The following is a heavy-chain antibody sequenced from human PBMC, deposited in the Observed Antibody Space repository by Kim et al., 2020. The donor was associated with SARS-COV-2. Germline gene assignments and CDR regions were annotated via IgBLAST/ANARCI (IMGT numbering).Heavy chain of an antibody. CDR3: ARGRGGYSGYDYDGLFDY. J-gene: IGHJ4*02. Sequence: SVKVSCKASGGTFSSYAISWVRQAPGQGLEWMGGIIPIFGTANYAQKFQGRVTITADESTSTAYMELSSLRSEDTAVYYCARGRGGYSGYDYDGLFDYWGQGTLVTSPQ. CDR2: IIPIFGTA. CDR1: GGTFSSYA. D-gene: IGHD5-12*01. V-gene: IGHV1-69*13.